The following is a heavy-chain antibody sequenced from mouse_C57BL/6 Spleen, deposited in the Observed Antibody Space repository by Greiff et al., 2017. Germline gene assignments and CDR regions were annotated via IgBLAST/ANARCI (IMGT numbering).Heavy chain of an antibody. CDR2: ISRGSSTI. V-gene: IGHV5-17*01. CDR3: AIHYDGYAMDY. D-gene: IGHD2-3*01. CDR1: GFTFSDYG. J-gene: IGHJ4*01. Sequence: EVMLVESGGGLVKPGGSLKLSCAASGFTFSDYGMHWVRQAPEKGLEWVAYISRGSSTIYYADTVKGRFTISRDNAKNTLFLQMTSRRSEDTAMDYCAIHYDGYAMDYWGQGTSVTVSS.